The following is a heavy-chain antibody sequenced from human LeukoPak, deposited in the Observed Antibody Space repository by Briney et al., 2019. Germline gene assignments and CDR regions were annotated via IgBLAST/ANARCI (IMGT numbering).Heavy chain of an antibody. J-gene: IGHJ5*02. D-gene: IGHD3-10*01. Sequence: SQTLSLTCTVSGGSNSSGGYYWSWIPQHPGKGLEWIGYIYYGGSTNYNPSLKSRVTISVDTSKNQFSMKLSSVTAADTAVYYCARSLNIWFGELYWFDPWGQGTLVTVSA. CDR2: IYYGGST. CDR1: GGSNSSGGYY. CDR3: ARSLNIWFGELYWFDP. V-gene: IGHV4-31*03.